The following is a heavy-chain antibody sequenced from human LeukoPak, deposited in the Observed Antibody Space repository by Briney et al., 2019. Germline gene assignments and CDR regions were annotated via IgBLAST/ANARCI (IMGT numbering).Heavy chain of an antibody. D-gene: IGHD6-19*01. V-gene: IGHV3-53*01. J-gene: IGHJ5*02. Sequence: LPGGSLRLSCAASGFTFSSYWMNWARQAPGKGLEWVSSIYSDGNTYYADSVKGRFTLSRDSSRNTLYLQMNDLRVEDTAVYYCAGDTHSSSWYDHWGQGTLVTVSS. CDR3: AGDTHSSSWYDH. CDR1: GFTFSSYW. CDR2: IYSDGNT.